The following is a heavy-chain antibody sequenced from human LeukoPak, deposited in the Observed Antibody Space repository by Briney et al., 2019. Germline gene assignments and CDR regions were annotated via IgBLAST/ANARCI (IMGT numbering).Heavy chain of an antibody. J-gene: IGHJ4*02. CDR3: AREAERRVVN. D-gene: IGHD1-1*01. CDR2: IHPSGTI. V-gene: IGHV4-38-2*02. CDR1: GFSISSGYY. Sequence: SETLSLTCVVSGFSISSGYYWGWIRRPPGKGLEWIGNIHPSGTIFHNSSLKSRVTMSIDTSTNQFSLKLSSVTAADTAVYYCAREAERRVVNWGQGTLVTVSS.